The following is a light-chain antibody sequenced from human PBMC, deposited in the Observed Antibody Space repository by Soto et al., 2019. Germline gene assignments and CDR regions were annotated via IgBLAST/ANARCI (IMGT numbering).Light chain of an antibody. J-gene: IGKJ4*01. CDR1: QSISTW. V-gene: IGKV1-5*03. CDR3: QQYNTYPLT. CDR2: KAS. Sequence: DIQMTQSPSTLSASVGDRVTITCRASQSISTWLAWYQQQPGKAPKLLIYKASSLEGGVPSRFGGSGSGTLFNITISSLHPDDFATYYCQQYNTYPLTFGGGPTVDIK.